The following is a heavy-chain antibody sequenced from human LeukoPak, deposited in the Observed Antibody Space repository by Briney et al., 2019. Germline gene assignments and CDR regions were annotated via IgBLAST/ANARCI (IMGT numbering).Heavy chain of an antibody. CDR2: ISSSGSTI. D-gene: IGHD2-15*01. CDR1: GFTFSSYG. Sequence: PGGSLRLSCAASGFTFSSYGMHWVRQAPGKGLEWVSYISSSGSTIYYADSVKGRFTISRDNAKNSLYLQMNSLRAEDTAVYYCASDRLGYCSGGSCYGDYWGQGTLVTVSS. V-gene: IGHV3-48*04. CDR3: ASDRLGYCSGGSCYGDY. J-gene: IGHJ4*02.